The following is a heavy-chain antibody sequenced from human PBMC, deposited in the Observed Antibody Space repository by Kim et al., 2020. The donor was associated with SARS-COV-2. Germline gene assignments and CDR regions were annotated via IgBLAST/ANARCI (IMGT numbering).Heavy chain of an antibody. J-gene: IGHJ6*02. V-gene: IGHV1-24*01. Sequence: ASVKVSCKVSGYTLTELSMHWVRQAPGKGLEWMGGFDPEDGETIYAQKFQGRVTMTEDTSTDTAYMELSSLRSEDTAVYYCATDWGPVEMATTKYGMDVWGQGTTVTVSS. D-gene: IGHD1-1*01. CDR1: GYTLTELS. CDR2: FDPEDGET. CDR3: ATDWGPVEMATTKYGMDV.